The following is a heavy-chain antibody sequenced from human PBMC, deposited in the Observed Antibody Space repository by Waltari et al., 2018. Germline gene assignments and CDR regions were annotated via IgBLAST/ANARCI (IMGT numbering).Heavy chain of an antibody. V-gene: IGHV4-34*01. CDR1: GGSFSVYY. J-gene: IGHJ3*02. Sequence: QVQLQQWGAGLLKPSETLSLTCAVYGGSFSVYYCSWIRQHPGKGLEWIGEINHSGSTNYNPSLKSRVTISVDTSKNQFSLKLSSVTAADTAVYYCARDPTSYSTVTTSAFDIWGQGTMVTVSS. CDR2: INHSGST. CDR3: ARDPTSYSTVTTSAFDI. D-gene: IGHD4-17*01.